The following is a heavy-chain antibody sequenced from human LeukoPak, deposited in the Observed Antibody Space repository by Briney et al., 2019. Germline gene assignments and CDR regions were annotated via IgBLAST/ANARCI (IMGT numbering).Heavy chain of an antibody. J-gene: IGHJ4*02. CDR1: GGSFSGYY. CDR2: IYYSGST. CDR3: ARGIAAAGPKFDY. Sequence: SETLSLTCAVYGGSFSGYYWSWIRQPPGKGLEWIGSIYYSGSTYYNPSLKSRVTISVDTSKNQFSLKLSSVTAADTAVYYCARGIAAAGPKFDYWGQGTLVTVSS. V-gene: IGHV4-34*01. D-gene: IGHD6-13*01.